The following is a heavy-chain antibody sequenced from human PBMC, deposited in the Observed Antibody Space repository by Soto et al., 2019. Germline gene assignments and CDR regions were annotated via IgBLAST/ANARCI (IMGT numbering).Heavy chain of an antibody. Sequence: QVPLVQSGAEVKKPGASVKVSCKAFGYTFTSYGIAWVRQAPGQGLEWMGWISTYSDNTNYAQTLQGRVTMTTDTSTSTASMELRSLTSDDTAVYYCVRGYSGSYNFDFWGQGTLVTVSS. J-gene: IGHJ4*02. D-gene: IGHD1-26*01. CDR1: GYTFTSYG. CDR3: VRGYSGSYNFDF. CDR2: ISTYSDNT. V-gene: IGHV1-18*04.